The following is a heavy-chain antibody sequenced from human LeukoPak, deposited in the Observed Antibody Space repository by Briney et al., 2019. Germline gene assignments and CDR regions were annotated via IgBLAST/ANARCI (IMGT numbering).Heavy chain of an antibody. D-gene: IGHD3-22*01. J-gene: IGHJ4*02. Sequence: GASVKVSCKASGYTFTSYGISWVRQAPGQELEWMGWISAYNGNTNYAQKLQGRVTMTTDTSTSTAYMELRSLRSDDTAVYYCARDLGMYFYDTSGSPLADYWGQGTLVTVSS. V-gene: IGHV1-18*01. CDR1: GYTFTSYG. CDR3: ARDLGMYFYDTSGSPLADY. CDR2: ISAYNGNT.